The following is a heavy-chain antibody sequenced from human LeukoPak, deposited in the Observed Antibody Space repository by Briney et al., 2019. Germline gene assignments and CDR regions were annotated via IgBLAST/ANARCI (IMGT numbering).Heavy chain of an antibody. V-gene: IGHV3-20*04. D-gene: IGHD6-19*01. CDR2: INWNGGST. Sequence: GGYLRLYCAASGFSLDDYGMSWVRQAPGKGLEWVSGINWNGGSTGYADSVKGRFTISRDNAKNSLYLQMNSVKAEDTALYYCARDQYSSGWFDYWGQGTLVTVSS. CDR1: GFSLDDYG. J-gene: IGHJ4*02. CDR3: ARDQYSSGWFDY.